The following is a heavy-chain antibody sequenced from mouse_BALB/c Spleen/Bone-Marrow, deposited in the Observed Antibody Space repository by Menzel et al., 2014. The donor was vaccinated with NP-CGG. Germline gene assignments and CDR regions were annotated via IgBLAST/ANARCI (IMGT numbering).Heavy chain of an antibody. CDR3: ARDWYFDV. CDR2: INPSTGYT. CDR1: GHHLTNHW. V-gene: IGHV1-7*01. Sequence: VQLEESWAEIAKTGASGEVAWKAFGHHLTNHWVQWGKQKAGKGLEWDGNINPSTGYTEYNQKFKDKATLTADKSSSTAYMQLSSLTSEDSAVYYCARDWYFDVWGAGTTVTVSS. J-gene: IGHJ1*01.